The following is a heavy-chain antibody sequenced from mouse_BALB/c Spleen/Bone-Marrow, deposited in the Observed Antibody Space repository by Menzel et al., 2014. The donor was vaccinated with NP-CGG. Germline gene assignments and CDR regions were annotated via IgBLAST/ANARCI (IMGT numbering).Heavy chain of an antibody. CDR3: ARVLRWSLDY. J-gene: IGHJ2*01. Sequence: VQLQQSGAELARPGASVKMSCKASSYTFTSYTMHWVKQRPGQGLEWIGFINPSSNYTNYNQKFKDKATLTADKSSSTAYMQLSSLTSEDPAVYYCARVLRWSLDYWGQGTTLTVSS. CDR1: SYTFTSYT. D-gene: IGHD6-2*01. CDR2: INPSSNYT. V-gene: IGHV1-4*01.